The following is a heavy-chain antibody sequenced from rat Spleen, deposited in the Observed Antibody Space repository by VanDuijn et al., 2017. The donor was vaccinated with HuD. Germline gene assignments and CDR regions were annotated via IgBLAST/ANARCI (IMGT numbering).Heavy chain of an antibody. J-gene: IGHJ3*01. D-gene: IGHD1-10*01. CDR2: ISFDGSTT. CDR3: TTENYWFAY. Sequence: EVQLVESGGGLVQPGRSMKLSCAVSGFTFSNYDMAWVRQAPTKGPEWVASISFDGSTTYYRDSVRGRFTISRDDTKSNLYLQMNSLRSEDKATYYCTTENYWFAYWGQGTLVTVSS. V-gene: IGHV5-20*01. CDR1: GFTFSNYD.